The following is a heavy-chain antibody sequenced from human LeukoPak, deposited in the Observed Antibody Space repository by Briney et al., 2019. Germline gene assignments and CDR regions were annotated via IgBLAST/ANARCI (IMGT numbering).Heavy chain of an antibody. Sequence: PGGSLRLSCVASGFTFSSYGMHWVRQAPGKGLESVADIWYDGSNEYYADSVKGRFTISRDNSKSTLYLQMNSLRAEDTAVYYCAKRTYYDFWSGYYDYWGQGTLVTVSS. CDR1: GFTFSSYG. D-gene: IGHD3-3*01. J-gene: IGHJ4*02. CDR2: IWYDGSNE. V-gene: IGHV3-33*06. CDR3: AKRTYYDFWSGYYDY.